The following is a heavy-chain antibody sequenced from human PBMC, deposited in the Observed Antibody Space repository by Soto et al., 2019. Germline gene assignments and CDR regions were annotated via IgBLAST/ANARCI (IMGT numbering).Heavy chain of an antibody. V-gene: IGHV1-3*01. D-gene: IGHD3-10*01. CDR1: GSTFTSYA. J-gene: IGHJ5*02. Sequence: QVQLVQSGAEVKKPGASVKVSCKASGSTFTSYAMHWVRQAPGQRLEWMGWINAGNGNTKYSQKFQGRVTITRDTSASTAYMELSSLRSEDTAVYYCARDWRYYYGSGSYYNWFDPWGQGTLVTVSS. CDR2: INAGNGNT. CDR3: ARDWRYYYGSGSYYNWFDP.